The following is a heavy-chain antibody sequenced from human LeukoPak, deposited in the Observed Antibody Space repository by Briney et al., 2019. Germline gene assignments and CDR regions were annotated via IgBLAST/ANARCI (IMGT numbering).Heavy chain of an antibody. Sequence: PGGSRRLSCAASGFTFSSYSMNWVRQAPGKGLEWVSSISSSSSYIYYADSVKGRFTISRDNAKNSLYLQMNSLRAEDTAVYYCARDGVVVVPAAIYGHYYYYYMDVWGKGTTVTVSS. V-gene: IGHV3-21*01. CDR1: GFTFSSYS. CDR3: ARDGVVVVPAAIYGHYYYYYMDV. D-gene: IGHD2-2*01. J-gene: IGHJ6*03. CDR2: ISSSSSYI.